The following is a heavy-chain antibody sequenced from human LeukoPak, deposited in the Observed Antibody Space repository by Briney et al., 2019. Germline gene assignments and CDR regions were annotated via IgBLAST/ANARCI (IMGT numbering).Heavy chain of an antibody. CDR1: GFTFSSYT. Sequence: GSLRLSCAASGFTFSSYTMNWVRQAPGKGLEWVSSISSRNSYIYYADSVKGRFTISRDNAKSSLYLQMNSLRAEDTAVYYCARGDELTPIDYWGQGTLVTVSS. D-gene: IGHD1-26*01. J-gene: IGHJ4*02. V-gene: IGHV3-21*01. CDR2: ISSRNSYI. CDR3: ARGDELTPIDY.